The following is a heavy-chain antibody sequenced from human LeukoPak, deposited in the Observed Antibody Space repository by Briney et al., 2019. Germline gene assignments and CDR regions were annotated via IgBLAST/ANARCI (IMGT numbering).Heavy chain of an antibody. D-gene: IGHD2-21*02. CDR2: ISGIGGST. Sequence: QPGGSLRLSCAASGFTFSSYAMSWVRQAPGKGLEWVSAISGIGGSTYYADSVKGRFTISRDNSKNTLYLQMNSLRAEDTAVYYGAKGGQYCGGDCYSYYFGYWGQGTLVTVSS. CDR3: AKGGQYCGGDCYSYYFGY. CDR1: GFTFSSYA. V-gene: IGHV3-23*01. J-gene: IGHJ4*02.